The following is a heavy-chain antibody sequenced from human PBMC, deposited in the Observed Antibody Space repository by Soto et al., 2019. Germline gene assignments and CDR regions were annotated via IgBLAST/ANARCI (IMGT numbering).Heavy chain of an antibody. CDR2: ISGSGGST. CDR3: AKSPLGSYYYGMDV. CDR1: GFTFSSYA. D-gene: IGHD7-27*01. J-gene: IGHJ6*02. V-gene: IGHV3-23*01. Sequence: EVQLLESGGGLVQPGGSLRLSCAASGFTFSSYAMSWVRQAPGKGLEWVSAISGSGGSTYFADSVKGRFTISRDNSKNTLYLQMNSLRAEDTAVYYCAKSPLGSYYYGMDVWGQGTTVTVSS.